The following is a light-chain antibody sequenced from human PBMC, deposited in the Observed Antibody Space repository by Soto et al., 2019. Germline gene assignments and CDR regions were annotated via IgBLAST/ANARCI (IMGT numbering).Light chain of an antibody. CDR2: GAS. CDR3: QQYNNWPPIFS. V-gene: IGKV3D-15*01. J-gene: IGKJ3*01. CDR1: QSVSSN. Sequence: EIVMTQSPATLSVSPGERATLSCRASQSVSSNLAWYQQKPGQAPRLLIYGASTRATGIPARFSGSGSGTEFPLTISSLQSEDFAVYYCQQYNNWPPIFSFGPGTKVDLK.